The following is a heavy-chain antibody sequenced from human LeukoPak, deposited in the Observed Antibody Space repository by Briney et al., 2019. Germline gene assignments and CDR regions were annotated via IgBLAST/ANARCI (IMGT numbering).Heavy chain of an antibody. CDR3: TRLVDYYGSGSYQRYYYYYMDV. V-gene: IGHV3-21*04. CDR1: GFTLSTYT. CDR2: ISSSSSYI. Sequence: PGGSLRLSCAASGFTLSTYTMNWVHQAPGKGLEWVSSISSSSSYIYYADSVKGRFTISRDDAKNSLSLQMNSLKTEDTAVYYCTRLVDYYGSGSYQRYYYYYMDVWGKGTTVTVSS. D-gene: IGHD3-10*01. J-gene: IGHJ6*03.